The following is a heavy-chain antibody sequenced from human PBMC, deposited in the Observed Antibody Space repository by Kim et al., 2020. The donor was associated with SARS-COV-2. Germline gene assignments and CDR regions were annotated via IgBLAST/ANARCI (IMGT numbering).Heavy chain of an antibody. CDR1: GFAFSAYG. V-gene: IGHV3-23*01. J-gene: IGHJ4*01. CDR2: ISSGGPNT. D-gene: IGHD6-19*01. CDR3: VKGVAVAGLESNWYFDH. Sequence: GGSLRLSCAASGFAFSAYGMSWVRQAPGKGLEWVSSISSGGPNTYFADSVKGRFTISRDNSENTLYVQMNSLRGEDTAVYYCVKGVAVAGLESNWYFDHWGHGTLVTVSS.